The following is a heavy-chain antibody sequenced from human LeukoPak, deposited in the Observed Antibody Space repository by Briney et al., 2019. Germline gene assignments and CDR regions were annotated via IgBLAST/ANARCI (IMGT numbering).Heavy chain of an antibody. Sequence: ASVKVSCKASGYTFTSYGISWVRQAPGQGLEWMGWISPYNGDTNYVQKLQDRVTMTTDTSTSTAYMELRSLRSDDTAVYYCARFIAVARRGYYFDYWGQGTLVTVSS. CDR3: ARFIAVARRGYYFDY. D-gene: IGHD6-19*01. CDR1: GYTFTSYG. J-gene: IGHJ4*02. V-gene: IGHV1-18*01. CDR2: ISPYNGDT.